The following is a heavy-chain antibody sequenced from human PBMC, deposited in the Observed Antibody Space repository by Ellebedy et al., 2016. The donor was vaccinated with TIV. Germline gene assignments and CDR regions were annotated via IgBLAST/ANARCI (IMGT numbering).Heavy chain of an antibody. V-gene: IGHV1-69*13. CDR1: GYTFTSYG. CDR2: IIPIFDTA. J-gene: IGHJ4*02. CDR3: AETTNSSGLGWGY. Sequence: ASVKVSCKASGYTFTSYGISWVRQAPGQGLEWMGGIIPIFDTANYAQKFQGRVTITADESTSTAYMELSSLRSEDTAVYYCAETTNSSGLGWGYWGQGTLVTVSS. D-gene: IGHD6-19*01.